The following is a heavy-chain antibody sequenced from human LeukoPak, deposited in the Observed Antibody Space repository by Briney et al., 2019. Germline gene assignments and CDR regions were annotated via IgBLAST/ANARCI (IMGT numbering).Heavy chain of an antibody. CDR1: GGTFSSYA. V-gene: IGHV1-69*06. D-gene: IGHD2-2*01. Sequence: SVKVSCKASGGTFSSYAISWVRQAPGQGLEWMGGIIPIFGTANYAQKFQGRVTITADKSTSTAYMELSSLGSEDTAVYYCAREGPIVVVPAALDYWGQGTLVTVSS. J-gene: IGHJ4*02. CDR2: IIPIFGTA. CDR3: AREGPIVVVPAALDY.